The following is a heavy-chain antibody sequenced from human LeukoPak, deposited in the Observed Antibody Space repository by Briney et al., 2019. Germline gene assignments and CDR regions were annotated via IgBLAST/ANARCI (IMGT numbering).Heavy chain of an antibody. J-gene: IGHJ4*02. D-gene: IGHD3-9*01. CDR3: ARGGVSFFDWLAFDY. V-gene: IGHV5-51*01. CDR1: GYSFTSYS. Sequence: GESLKISCKGSGYSFTSYSIGWVRQMPGKGLEWMGIIYPGDSDTRYSPSFQGQVTISADKSISTAYLQWSSLKASDTAMYYCARGGVSFFDWLAFDYWGQGTLVTVSS. CDR2: IYPGDSDT.